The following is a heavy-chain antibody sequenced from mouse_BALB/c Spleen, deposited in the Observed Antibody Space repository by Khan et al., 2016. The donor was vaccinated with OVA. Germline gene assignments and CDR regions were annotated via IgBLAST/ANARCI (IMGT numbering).Heavy chain of an antibody. CDR3: ARAYYGNYREAMDY. D-gene: IGHD2-10*01. V-gene: IGHV2-6-7*01. CDR1: GFSLTGYG. CDR2: IWGDGST. J-gene: IGHJ4*01. Sequence: VELVESGPGLVAPSQSLSITCTVSGFSLTGYGVNWVRQPPGKGLEWLGMIWGDGSTDYNSALKSRLNLSKDNSKSQVFLKMNSLQTDDTARYYCARAYYGNYREAMDYWGHGTSVTVAS.